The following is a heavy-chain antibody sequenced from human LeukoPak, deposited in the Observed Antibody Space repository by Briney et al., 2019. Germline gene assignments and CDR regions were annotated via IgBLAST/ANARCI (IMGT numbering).Heavy chain of an antibody. CDR2: ISAYNGNT. D-gene: IGHD5-24*01. CDR1: GYTFTRYG. CDR3: ARPDGYKLRSFDC. Sequence: GPTVNVSCTASGYTFTRYGMSWVPDAPGQGLEWMVGISAYNGNTNYAQKLQGRVTMTTDTSTSTAYMELRSLRSDDTAVYYCARPDGYKLRSFDCWGQGTLVTVS. V-gene: IGHV1-18*01. J-gene: IGHJ4*02.